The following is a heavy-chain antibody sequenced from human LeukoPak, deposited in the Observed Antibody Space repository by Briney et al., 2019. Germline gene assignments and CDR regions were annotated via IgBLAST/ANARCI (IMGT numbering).Heavy chain of an antibody. CDR1: GFTFSSYG. J-gene: IGHJ4*02. D-gene: IGHD3-3*01. Sequence: GGSLRLSCAPSGFTFSSYGMHWVRQAPGKGLEWVAFIRHDGSDGHYADSVKGRFTISRDNSKNTLYLQMNSLRAEDTAVYYCAREDGRITIFGVVPGYWGQGTLVTVSS. CDR3: AREDGRITIFGVVPGY. CDR2: IRHDGSDG. V-gene: IGHV3-30*02.